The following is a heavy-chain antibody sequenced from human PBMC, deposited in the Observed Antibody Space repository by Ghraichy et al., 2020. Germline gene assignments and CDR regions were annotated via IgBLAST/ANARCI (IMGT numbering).Heavy chain of an antibody. Sequence: ASVKVSCKVSGYTLTELSMHWVRQAPGKGLEWMGGFDPKDGETIYAQKFQGRVTMTEDTSTDTAYMELSSLRSEDTAVYYCATISSNYYDSSGYYLLFDYWGQGTLVTVSS. V-gene: IGHV1-24*01. D-gene: IGHD3-22*01. CDR3: ATISSNYYDSSGYYLLFDY. CDR1: GYTLTELS. CDR2: FDPKDGET. J-gene: IGHJ4*02.